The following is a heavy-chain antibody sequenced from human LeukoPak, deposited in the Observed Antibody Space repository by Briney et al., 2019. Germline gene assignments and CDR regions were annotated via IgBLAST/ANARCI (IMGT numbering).Heavy chain of an antibody. D-gene: IGHD1-26*01. CDR1: GGSFSGYY. V-gene: IGHV4-34*01. CDR3: ARGGRLVGATDLFGY. Sequence: SETLSLTCAVYGGSFSGYYWSWIRQPPGKGLEWIGEINHSGSTNYDPSLKSRVTISVDTSKNQFSLKLSSVTAADTAVYYCARGGRLVGATDLFGYWGQGTLVTVSS. J-gene: IGHJ4*02. CDR2: INHSGST.